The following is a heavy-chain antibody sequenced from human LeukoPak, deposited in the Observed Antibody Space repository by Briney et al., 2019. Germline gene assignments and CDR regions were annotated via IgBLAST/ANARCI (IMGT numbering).Heavy chain of an antibody. V-gene: IGHV1-8*02. D-gene: IGHD3-22*01. CDR2: MNPNSDNT. CDR3: ARGRWGLVVTPKAYDY. Sequence: VASVKVSCKASGYTFTSYGINWVRQATGQGLEWMGWMNPNSDNTGYAQKFQGRVTMTRNTSISTAYMELSSLRSEDTAVYYCARGRWGLVVTPKAYDYWGQGTLVTVSS. J-gene: IGHJ4*02. CDR1: GYTFTSYG.